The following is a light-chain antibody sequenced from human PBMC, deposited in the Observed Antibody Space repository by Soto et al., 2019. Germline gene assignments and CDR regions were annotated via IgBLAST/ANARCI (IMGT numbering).Light chain of an antibody. V-gene: IGKV1-5*01. CDR3: QHYNSYSEA. J-gene: IGKJ1*01. Sequence: DIQMTQSPSSLSASVGDRVTISCRASQSISTYLNWYQQKPGKAPRLLIYAASTVQTGVPPRFSGSGSGTEFTLTISSLQPDDFATYYCQHYNSYSEAFGQGTKVDIK. CDR2: AAS. CDR1: QSISTY.